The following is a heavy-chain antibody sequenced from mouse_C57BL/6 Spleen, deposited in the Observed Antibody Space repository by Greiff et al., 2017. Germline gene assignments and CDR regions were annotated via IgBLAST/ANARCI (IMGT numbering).Heavy chain of an antibody. V-gene: IGHV1-55*01. CDR2: IYPGSGST. J-gene: IGHJ4*01. Sequence: QVQLQQPGAELVKPGASVKMSCKASGYTFTSYWITWVKQRPGQGLEWIGDIYPGSGSTNYNEKFKSKATLTVDTSSSTAYMQISSLTSEDSAVYYCAGNDYGSSYAMCDWGQGTTVTVSS. D-gene: IGHD1-1*01. CDR3: AGNDYGSSYAMCD. CDR1: GYTFTSYW.